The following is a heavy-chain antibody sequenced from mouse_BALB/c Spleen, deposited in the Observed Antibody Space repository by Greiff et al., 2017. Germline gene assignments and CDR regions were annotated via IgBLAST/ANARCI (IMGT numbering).Heavy chain of an antibody. CDR1: GDSITSGY. CDR3: ARGGSYDGGAMDY. V-gene: IGHV3-8*02. D-gene: IGHD2-12*01. J-gene: IGHJ4*01. CDR2: ISYSGST. Sequence: EVKLQESGPSLVKPSQTLSLTCSVTGDSITSGYWNWIRKFPGNKLEYMGYISYSGSTYYNPSLKSRISITRDTSKNQYYLQLNSVTTEDTATYYCARGGSYDGGAMDYWGQGTSVTVSS.